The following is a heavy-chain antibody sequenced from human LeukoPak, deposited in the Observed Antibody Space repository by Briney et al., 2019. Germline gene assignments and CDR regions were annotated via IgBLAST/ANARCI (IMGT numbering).Heavy chain of an antibody. CDR3: ARGYCSGGSCYRTNPIDY. D-gene: IGHD2-15*01. CDR2: INHSGST. V-gene: IGHV4-34*01. CDR1: GGSFSGYY. J-gene: IGHJ4*02. Sequence: PSETLSLTCAVYGGSFSGYYWSWIRQPPGKGLEWIGEINHSGSTNYNPSLKSRVTISVDTSKNQFSLKLSSVTAADTAVYYCARGYCSGGSCYRTNPIDYWAREPWSPSPQ.